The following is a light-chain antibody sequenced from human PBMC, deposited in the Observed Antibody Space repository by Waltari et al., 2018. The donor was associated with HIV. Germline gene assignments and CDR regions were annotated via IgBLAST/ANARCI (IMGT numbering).Light chain of an antibody. Sequence: QAVLTQPSSLSASPGASASLTCTLRSGINVGTYRIYWYQQKPGSPPQYLLRYKSDSDKQQGSCVPCRFSGSKDASANAGILLISGLQSDDEADYYWMIWHSSAVVFGGGTKLTVL. CDR1: SGINVGTYR. CDR3: MIWHSSAVV. V-gene: IGLV5-45*02. J-gene: IGLJ2*01. CDR2: YKSDSDK.